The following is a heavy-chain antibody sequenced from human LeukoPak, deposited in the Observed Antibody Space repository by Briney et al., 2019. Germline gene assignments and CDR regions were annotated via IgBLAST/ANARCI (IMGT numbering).Heavy chain of an antibody. CDR1: EFTFGDYA. Sequence: SLRLSCTASEFTFGDYAMSWVRQAPGKGLEWVGFIRSKAYGGTTEYAASVKGRFTISRDDSKSIAYLQMNSLRTEDTAVYYCTRAPYSNYVNLDYWGQGTLVTVSS. D-gene: IGHD4-11*01. CDR3: TRAPYSNYVNLDY. CDR2: IRSKAYGGTT. V-gene: IGHV3-49*04. J-gene: IGHJ4*02.